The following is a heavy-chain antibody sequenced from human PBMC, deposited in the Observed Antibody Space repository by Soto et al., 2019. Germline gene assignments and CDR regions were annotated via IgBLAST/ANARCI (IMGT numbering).Heavy chain of an antibody. V-gene: IGHV4-39*01. CDR2: IYYSGST. J-gene: IGHJ5*02. CDR3: ARRRNFDWLLSIGNWFDP. Sequence: PSETLSLTCTVSGGSISSSSYYWGWIRQPPGKGLEWIRSIYYSGSTYYNPSLKSRVTISVDTSKNQFSLKLSSVTAAGTAVYYCARRRNFDWLLSIGNWFDPWXQGTLVTVSS. CDR1: GGSISSSSYY. D-gene: IGHD3-9*01.